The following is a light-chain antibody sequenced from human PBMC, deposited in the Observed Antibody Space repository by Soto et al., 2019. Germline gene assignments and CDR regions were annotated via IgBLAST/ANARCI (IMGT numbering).Light chain of an antibody. J-gene: IGKJ1*01. V-gene: IGKV3-20*01. CDR1: RSLSSTS. CDR3: QQYGSSPRT. Sequence: EIVLTQSPGTLSLSPGELAALSCRASRSLSSTSLAWYQQRPGQAPRLLIYDASSRATGIPDRFSGSGSGTDFTLIINRLEPDDFAVYYCQQYGSSPRTFGQGTKV. CDR2: DAS.